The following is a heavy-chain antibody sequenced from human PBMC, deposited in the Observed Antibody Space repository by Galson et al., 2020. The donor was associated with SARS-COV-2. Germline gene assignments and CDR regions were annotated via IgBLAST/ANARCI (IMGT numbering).Heavy chain of an antibody. D-gene: IGHD5-18*01. V-gene: IGHV3-48*04. J-gene: IGHJ4*02. CDR2: ISSSSSTI. CDR1: GFTFSSYS. Sequence: GESLKISCAASGFTFSSYSMNWVRQAPGKGLEWVSYISSSSSTIYYADSVKGRFTISRDNAKNSLYLQMNSLRAEDTAVYYCARDGGNTAMDNWGQGTLVTVSS. CDR3: ARDGGNTAMDN.